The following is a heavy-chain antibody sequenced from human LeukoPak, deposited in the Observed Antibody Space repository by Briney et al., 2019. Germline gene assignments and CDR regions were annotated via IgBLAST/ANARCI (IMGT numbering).Heavy chain of an antibody. D-gene: IGHD2-21*02. CDR2: IGTAGDT. J-gene: IGHJ3*02. CDR3: ARDRGDHLSYAFDI. Sequence: GGSLRLSCAASGFTFSSYDMHWVRQATGKGLEWVSAIGTAGDTYYPGSVKGRFTISRENAKNSLYLQMNSLRAGDTAVYYCARDRGDHLSYAFDIWGQGIMVTVSS. CDR1: GFTFSSYD. V-gene: IGHV3-13*01.